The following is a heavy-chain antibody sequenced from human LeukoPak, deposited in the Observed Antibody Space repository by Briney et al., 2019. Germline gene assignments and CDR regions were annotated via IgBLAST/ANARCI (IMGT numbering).Heavy chain of an antibody. Sequence: PRGSLRLSCAASGFTFSSYAMSWVRQAPGKVLEWVANIRQDESEKYYVDSVKGRFAISRDNAKNSLYPQMNSLRAEDTAVYYCARDSGSAYYYGSGTYYYDAFDFWGQGTTVTVSS. D-gene: IGHD3-10*01. J-gene: IGHJ3*01. CDR2: IRQDESEK. V-gene: IGHV3-7*01. CDR1: GFTFSSYA. CDR3: ARDSGSAYYYGSGTYYYDAFDF.